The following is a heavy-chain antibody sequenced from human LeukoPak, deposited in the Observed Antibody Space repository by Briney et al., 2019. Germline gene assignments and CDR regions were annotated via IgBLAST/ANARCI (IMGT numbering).Heavy chain of an antibody. J-gene: IGHJ4*02. CDR1: GGSISSSNYY. CDR2: IKYSGST. V-gene: IGHV4-39*01. Sequence: PSETLSLTCIVSGGSISSSNYYCGWIRQPPGKGLEWIGSIKYSGSTYYNTSLKSRVTMSVDTSKNQFSLRLSSVTAADTAVYFCAIVVDGYWGQGTLVTVSS. CDR3: AIVVDGY. D-gene: IGHD2-8*01.